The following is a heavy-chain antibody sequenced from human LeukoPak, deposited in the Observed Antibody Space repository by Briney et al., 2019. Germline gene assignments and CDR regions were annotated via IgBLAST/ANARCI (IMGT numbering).Heavy chain of an antibody. D-gene: IGHD6-13*01. CDR2: ITHSGIP. J-gene: IGHJ4*02. CDR1: GYSISSGYY. Sequence: SETLSLTCIVSGYSISSGYYWGWIRQPPGKGLEWIGSITHSGIPYYSPSLRSRVTISLDASKNQFSLKLTSVTAADTAVYYCTSLYSSNWYLGDYWGQGTLVTVSS. V-gene: IGHV4-38-2*02. CDR3: TSLYSSNWYLGDY.